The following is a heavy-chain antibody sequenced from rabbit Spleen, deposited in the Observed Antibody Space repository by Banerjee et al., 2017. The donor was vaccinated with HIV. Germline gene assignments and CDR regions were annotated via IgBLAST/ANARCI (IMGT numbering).Heavy chain of an antibody. CDR2: IYTGNGKT. V-gene: IGHV1S45*01. Sequence: QEHLEESGGGLVKPEGSLTLTCNASGFSFSRGYDMCWVRQAPGRGLEWIGCIYTGNGKTYYASWAKGRFTLSKSSSTTVTLQMTSLTAADTATYFCARDNGSGDYIDVYFDLWGQGTLVTVS. CDR3: ARDNGSGDYIDVYFDL. CDR1: GFSFSRGYD. J-gene: IGHJ4*01. D-gene: IGHD1-1*01.